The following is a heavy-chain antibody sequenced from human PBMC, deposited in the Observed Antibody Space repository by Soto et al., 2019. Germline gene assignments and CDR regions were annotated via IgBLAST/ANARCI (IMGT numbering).Heavy chain of an antibody. J-gene: IGHJ3*02. D-gene: IGHD3-3*01. CDR3: ARRTIFGVVIIRYAFDI. V-gene: IGHV5-51*01. CDR2: IYPGDSDT. Sequence: PXESLTSSCKGSGYSFTSYWIGLVRQMPGKGLEWMGIIYPGDSDTRYSPSFQGQVTISADKSISTAYLQWSSLKASDTAMYYCARRTIFGVVIIRYAFDIWGQGTMVTVSS. CDR1: GYSFTSYW.